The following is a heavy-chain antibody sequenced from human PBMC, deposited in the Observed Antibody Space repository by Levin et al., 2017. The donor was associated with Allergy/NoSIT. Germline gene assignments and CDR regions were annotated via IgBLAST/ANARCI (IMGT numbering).Heavy chain of an antibody. V-gene: IGHV3-74*01. CDR2: INSDGSTT. Sequence: GESLKISCAASGFTFSNYWMHWVRQAPGKGLVWVSGINSDGSTTSYADSVKGRFTISRDNAKNTLYLQMNSLRAEDTAVYFCARDCSGGSCYWGQGTLVTVSS. CDR3: ARDCSGGSCY. J-gene: IGHJ4*02. CDR1: GFTFSNYW. D-gene: IGHD2-15*01.